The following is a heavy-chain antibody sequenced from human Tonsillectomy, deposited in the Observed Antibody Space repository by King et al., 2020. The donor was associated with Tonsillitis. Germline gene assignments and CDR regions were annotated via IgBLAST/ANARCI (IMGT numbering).Heavy chain of an antibody. V-gene: IGHV3-23*04. J-gene: IGHJ4*02. CDR1: GFTFSNYA. Sequence: VQLVESGGALVQPGGSLRLSCAASGFTFSNYAMSWVRQAPGKGLEWVSDIGGSGTITYYADSMKGRFTISRDNSKNTLYLQMKSLRSEDTAVYYCAKSASGWSNLDYWGQGTLVTVSS. CDR3: AKSASGWSNLDY. CDR2: IGGSGTIT. D-gene: IGHD6-19*01.